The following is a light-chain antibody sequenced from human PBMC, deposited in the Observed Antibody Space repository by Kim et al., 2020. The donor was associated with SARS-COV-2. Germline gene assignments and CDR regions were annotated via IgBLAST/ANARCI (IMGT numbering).Light chain of an antibody. CDR2: GAS. J-gene: IGKJ4*01. V-gene: IGKV3-15*01. CDR3: QQYSHRPLT. Sequence: EIVMTQSPATLSVSPGERATLSCRASQSVSSNLAWYQQKPSQAPRLLIYGASTRGTGIPGRFSGSASRTEFPLTISSLHSEDFAVYYCQQYSHRPLTFGRGTKVDIK. CDR1: QSVSSN.